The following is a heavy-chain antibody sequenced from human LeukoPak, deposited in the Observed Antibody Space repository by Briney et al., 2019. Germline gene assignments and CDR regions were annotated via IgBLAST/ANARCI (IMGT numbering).Heavy chain of an antibody. D-gene: IGHD4-17*01. CDR2: ISDSGGST. J-gene: IGHJ4*02. Sequence: PGRSLRLSCAASGFTFSNYDMTWVRQAPGKGLEWVSVISDSGGSTYYADSVKGRFTISRDNSKNTLYLQMNSLRAEDTAVYYCAKAASDDCGDRVDYWGQGTLVTVSS. CDR3: AKAASDDCGDRVDY. CDR1: GFTFSNYD. V-gene: IGHV3-23*01.